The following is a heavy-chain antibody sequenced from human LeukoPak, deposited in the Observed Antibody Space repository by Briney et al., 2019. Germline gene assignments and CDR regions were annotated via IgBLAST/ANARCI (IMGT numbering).Heavy chain of an antibody. CDR2: IYHSGMT. V-gene: IGHV4-4*02. Sequence: SETLSLTCAVSGGSISSPNWWSWVRQPPGKGLEWIGEIYHSGMTNYKTSLKSRVTISVDESKNQFSLKLSSVTAADTAVYYCARTTVTRSLDFDYWGQGTLVTVSS. J-gene: IGHJ4*02. CDR1: GGSISSPNW. CDR3: ARTTVTRSLDFDY. D-gene: IGHD4-17*01.